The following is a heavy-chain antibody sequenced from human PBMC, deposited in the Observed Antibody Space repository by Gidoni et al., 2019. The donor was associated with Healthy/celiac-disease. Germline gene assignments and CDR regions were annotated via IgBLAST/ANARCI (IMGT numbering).Heavy chain of an antibody. CDR1: GYPFTSYG. Sequence: QVQVVQSGAEVKKPGASVTVSCKASGYPFTSYGISWVRQAPGQGLEWMGWISAYNGNTNYAQKLQGRVTMTTDTSTSTAYMELRSLRSDDTAVYYCARTSGIAAAGEEDIDYWGQGTLVTVSS. CDR3: ARTSGIAAAGEEDIDY. V-gene: IGHV1-18*01. J-gene: IGHJ4*02. D-gene: IGHD6-13*01. CDR2: ISAYNGNT.